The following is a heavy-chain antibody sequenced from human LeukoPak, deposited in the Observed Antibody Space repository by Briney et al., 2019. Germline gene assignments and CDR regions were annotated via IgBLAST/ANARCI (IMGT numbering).Heavy chain of an antibody. Sequence: GGSLRLSCAASGFTFSSYSMNWVRQAPGKGLEWVSYISYSSRTIYYADSVKGRFTISRDNSKNTLYLQMNSLRAEDTAVYYCAKDDNWLQFESWGQGTLVTVSS. CDR2: ISYSSRTI. D-gene: IGHD5-24*01. CDR1: GFTFSSYS. V-gene: IGHV3-48*04. CDR3: AKDDNWLQFES. J-gene: IGHJ5*01.